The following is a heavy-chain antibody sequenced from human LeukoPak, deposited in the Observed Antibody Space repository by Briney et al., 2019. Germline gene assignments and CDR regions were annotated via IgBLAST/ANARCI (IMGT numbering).Heavy chain of an antibody. CDR3: ARDRFGYCGGDCYSSKREGDY. CDR1: GGSISSGGYY. V-gene: IGHV4-31*03. CDR2: IYYSGST. D-gene: IGHD2-21*02. J-gene: IGHJ4*02. Sequence: SETLSLTCTVSGGSISSGGYYWSWIRQHPGTGLEWIGYIYYSGSTYYNPSLKSRVTISVDTSKNQFSLKLSSVTAADTAVYYCARDRFGYCGGDCYSSKREGDYWGQGTLVTVSS.